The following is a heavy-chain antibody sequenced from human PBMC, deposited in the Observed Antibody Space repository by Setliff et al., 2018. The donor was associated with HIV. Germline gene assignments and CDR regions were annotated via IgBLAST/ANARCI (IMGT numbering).Heavy chain of an antibody. CDR3: ARMRGRAVLSYYSDH. J-gene: IGHJ4*02. CDR2: VSHSGST. Sequence: PSETLSLTCNVSSGSISYYYWSWVRQPPGRGLEWIGYVSHSGSTSYNPSLNSRVTMSVDTSRDQFSLKVRSVTAADTAVYYCARMRGRAVLSYYSDHWGQGRLVTVSS. D-gene: IGHD6-19*01. CDR1: SGSISYYY. V-gene: IGHV4-59*01.